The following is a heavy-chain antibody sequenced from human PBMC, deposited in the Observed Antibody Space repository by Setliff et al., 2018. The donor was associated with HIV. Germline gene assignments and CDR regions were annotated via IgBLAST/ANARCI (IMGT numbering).Heavy chain of an antibody. CDR3: ARDTYISGSCYMDV. V-gene: IGHV4-4*08. CDR1: GGSISSYY. Sequence: SETLSLTCTVSGGSISSYYWSWIRQPPGKGLEWIGYIYTSGSTNYNPSLKSRVTISVDTSKNQFSLKLSSVTAADTAVYYCARDTYISGSCYMDVWGTGTTVTVS. D-gene: IGHD3-10*01. CDR2: IYTSGST. J-gene: IGHJ6*03.